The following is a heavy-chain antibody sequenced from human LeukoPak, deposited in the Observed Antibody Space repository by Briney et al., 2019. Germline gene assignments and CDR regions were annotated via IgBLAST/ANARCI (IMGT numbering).Heavy chain of an antibody. CDR2: IIPIFGTA. Sequence: GASVKVSCKASGGTFSSYAISWVRQAPGQGLEWMGGIIPIFGTANYAQKFQGRVTITADESTSTAYMELSSLRSEDTAVYYCASLGSRYYDFWSGYYIGIGWFDPWGQGTLVTVSS. CDR1: GGTFSSYA. D-gene: IGHD3-3*01. CDR3: ASLGSRYYDFWSGYYIGIGWFDP. V-gene: IGHV1-69*13. J-gene: IGHJ5*02.